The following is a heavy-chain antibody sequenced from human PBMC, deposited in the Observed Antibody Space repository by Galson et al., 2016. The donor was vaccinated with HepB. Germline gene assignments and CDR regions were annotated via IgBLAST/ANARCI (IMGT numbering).Heavy chain of an antibody. CDR3: ARSSASRNGYFDS. J-gene: IGHJ4*02. D-gene: IGHD6-19*01. Sequence: SETLSLTCTVSGVSVSSSYYFWGWVRQPPGKGLEWIGLTHSSGTSHYDPSLNSRLTMSVETAKNQFSLRLSSVTAADTAVYYCARSSASRNGYFDSWGQGTLVTVSS. CDR2: THSSGTS. V-gene: IGHV4-39*01. CDR1: GVSVSSSYYF.